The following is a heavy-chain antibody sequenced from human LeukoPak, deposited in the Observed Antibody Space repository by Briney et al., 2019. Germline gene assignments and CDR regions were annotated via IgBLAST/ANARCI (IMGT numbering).Heavy chain of an antibody. Sequence: PSETLSLTCTVSGDSISDFYWSWIRQPAGKGLEWIGRIYASGSTNYNPSLKSRVTMSVDTSKNQFSLKLSSVTAADTAVYYCARVRKGGPQSYYYDSSGYKRPYYFDYWGQGTLVTVSS. D-gene: IGHD3-22*01. J-gene: IGHJ4*02. CDR1: GDSISDFY. CDR3: ARVRKGGPQSYYYDSSGYKRPYYFDY. CDR2: IYASGST. V-gene: IGHV4-4*07.